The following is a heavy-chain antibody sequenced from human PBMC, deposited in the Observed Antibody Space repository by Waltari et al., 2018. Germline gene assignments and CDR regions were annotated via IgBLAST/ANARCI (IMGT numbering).Heavy chain of an antibody. CDR1: GGSISSSSYH. CDR3: ASRFISLKNFDY. CDR2: IYYSGST. Sequence: QLQLQESGPGLVKHSETLSLTCTVSGGSISSSSYHWGWIRQPPGKGLEWIGSIYYSGSTYYNPSLKSRVTISVDTSKNQFSLKLSSVTAADTAVYYCASRFISLKNFDYWGQGTLVTVSS. D-gene: IGHD3-10*01. J-gene: IGHJ4*02. V-gene: IGHV4-39*01.